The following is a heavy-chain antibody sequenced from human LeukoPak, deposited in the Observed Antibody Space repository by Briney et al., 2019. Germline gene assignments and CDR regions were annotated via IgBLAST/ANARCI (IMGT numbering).Heavy chain of an antibody. CDR3: ASGSGH. V-gene: IGHV3-48*02. CDR1: GFTFSSYA. Sequence: PGRSLRLSCAASGFTFSSYAMHWVRQAPGKGLEWVSHISSSGSAKYYADSVKGRFTISRDNAKNSLYLQMNSLRDEDTAVFYCASGSGHWGQGTLVTVSS. CDR2: ISSSGSAK. D-gene: IGHD2-2*03. J-gene: IGHJ4*02.